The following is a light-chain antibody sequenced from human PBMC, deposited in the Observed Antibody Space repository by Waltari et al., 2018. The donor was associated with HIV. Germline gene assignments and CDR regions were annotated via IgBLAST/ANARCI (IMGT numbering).Light chain of an antibody. V-gene: IGLV3-25*03. Sequence: SYELTQPPSVSVSPGQTATITCSGDALPKQFASWYQKKACQATLMVMYKDNKRPSGISDRFAGSMSGATVMLIISGVLPEDEAVYYCESADDSGDHWVFGGGTKLSVL. CDR3: ESADDSGDHWV. CDR2: KDN. J-gene: IGLJ3*02. CDR1: ALPKQF.